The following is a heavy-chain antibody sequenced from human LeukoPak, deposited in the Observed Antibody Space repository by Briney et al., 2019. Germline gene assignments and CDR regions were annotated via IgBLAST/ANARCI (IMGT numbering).Heavy chain of an antibody. Sequence: GGSLRLSCAASGFTFSSYGMHWVRQAPGRGLEWVAFIRYDGSNKYYADSVKGRFTISRDNSKNTLYLQMNSLRAEDTDVYYCAKDGHAITFVYYYYYMDVWGKGTTVTVSS. J-gene: IGHJ6*03. V-gene: IGHV3-30*02. CDR3: AKDGHAITFVYYYYYMDV. D-gene: IGHD2-2*01. CDR2: IRYDGSNK. CDR1: GFTFSSYG.